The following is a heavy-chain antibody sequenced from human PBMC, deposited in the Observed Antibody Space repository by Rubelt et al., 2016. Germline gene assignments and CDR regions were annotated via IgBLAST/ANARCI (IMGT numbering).Heavy chain of an antibody. CDR3: ARHFSDYVLTWFDP. J-gene: IGHJ5*02. CDR2: IYYSGST. CDR1: GGSISSYY. D-gene: IGHD2/OR15-2a*01. Sequence: QVQLQESGPGLVKPSETLSLTCTVSGGSISSYYWSWIRQPPGKGLEWIGYIYYSGSTNYNPSLKSRVTRSVDTSKNQFSLKLSSVTAADTAVYYCARHFSDYVLTWFDPWGQGTLVTVSS. V-gene: IGHV4-59*08.